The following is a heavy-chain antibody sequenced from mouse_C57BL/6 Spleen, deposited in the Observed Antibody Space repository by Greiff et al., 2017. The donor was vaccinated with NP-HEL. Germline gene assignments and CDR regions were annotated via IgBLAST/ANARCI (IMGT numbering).Heavy chain of an antibody. CDR2: INPNNGGT. D-gene: IGHD1-1*01. Sequence: VQLQQSGPELVKPGASVKIPCKASGYTFTDYNMDWVKQSHGKSLEWIGDINPNNGGTIYNQKFKGKATLTVDKSSSTAYMELRSLTSEDTAVYYCARMGLLRGPPAYWGQGTLVTVSA. CDR3: ARMGLLRGPPAY. V-gene: IGHV1-18*01. J-gene: IGHJ3*01. CDR1: GYTFTDYN.